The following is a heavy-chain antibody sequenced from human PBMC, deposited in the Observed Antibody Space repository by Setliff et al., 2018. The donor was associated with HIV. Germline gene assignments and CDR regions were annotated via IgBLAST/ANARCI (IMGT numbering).Heavy chain of an antibody. CDR1: GFTFSSYA. J-gene: IGHJ4*02. D-gene: IGHD1-26*01. CDR3: ATDCAVVGGTGSLDS. V-gene: IGHV3-23*01. CDR2: ISGSGGRP. Sequence: PGGSLRLSCAASGFTFSSYAMSWVRQAPGKGLEWVSIISGSGGRPYYADSVKGRFTISRDNSKNTLYLQMNSLRVEDTAVYYCATDCAVVGGTGSLDSWGQGTLVTVSS.